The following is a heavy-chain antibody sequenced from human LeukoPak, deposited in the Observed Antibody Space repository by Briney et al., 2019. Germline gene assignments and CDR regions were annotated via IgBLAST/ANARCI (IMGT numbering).Heavy chain of an antibody. CDR3: ARAKDYGDPEFDP. J-gene: IGHJ5*02. CDR1: GYSISSGYY. CDR2: IYQSGST. Sequence: SETLSLTCTVSGYSISSGYYWGWIRQPPGKGLEWIGIIYQSGSTYYNPSLKSRVTISVDTSKNQFSLKLSSVTAADTALYYCARAKDYGDPEFDPWGQGTLVTVSS. D-gene: IGHD4-17*01. V-gene: IGHV4-38-2*02.